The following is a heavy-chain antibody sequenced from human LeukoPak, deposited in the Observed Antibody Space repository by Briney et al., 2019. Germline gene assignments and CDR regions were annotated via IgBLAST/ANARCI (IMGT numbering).Heavy chain of an antibody. J-gene: IGHJ4*02. V-gene: IGHV3-21*01. D-gene: IGHD1-26*01. CDR3: ARDSSTDIVGAPGY. Sequence: GGSLRLSCAASGFTFSSYSMNWVRQAPGKGLEWVSSISSSSSYIYYADSVKGRFTISRDNAKNSLYLQMNSLRAEDTAVYYCARDSSTDIVGAPGYWGQGTLVTVSS. CDR1: GFTFSSYS. CDR2: ISSSSSYI.